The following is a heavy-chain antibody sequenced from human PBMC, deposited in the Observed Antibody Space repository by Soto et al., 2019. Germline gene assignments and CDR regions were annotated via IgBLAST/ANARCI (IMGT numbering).Heavy chain of an antibody. D-gene: IGHD2-15*01. J-gene: IGHJ4*02. CDR1: GFTFTNYA. Sequence: EVQLLESGGDLVQPGGSLRLSCAASGFTFTNYAMSWVRQAPGKGLEWVSGISTSGGSTNYADSVKGRFTISRDNSKKTLYLQMNSLRVEDTAVYYCANALLWGYCSGGSCYSVGYWGQGTLVTVSS. CDR2: ISTSGGST. V-gene: IGHV3-23*01. CDR3: ANALLWGYCSGGSCYSVGY.